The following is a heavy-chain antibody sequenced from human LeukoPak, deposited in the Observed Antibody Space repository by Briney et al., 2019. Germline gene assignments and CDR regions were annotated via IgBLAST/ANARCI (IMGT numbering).Heavy chain of an antibody. J-gene: IGHJ4*02. Sequence: GGSLRLSCAASGFTFSRYRMNWVRQAPGKGLEWVSYISSSSSMIYNADSVKGRFTISRDNAKNSMYLQMNSLRVEDTAVYYCVRERFHGSGAPKFDFWGRGTLLTVSS. CDR2: ISSSSSMI. CDR3: VRERFHGSGAPKFDF. CDR1: GFTFSRYR. D-gene: IGHD3-10*01. V-gene: IGHV3-48*01.